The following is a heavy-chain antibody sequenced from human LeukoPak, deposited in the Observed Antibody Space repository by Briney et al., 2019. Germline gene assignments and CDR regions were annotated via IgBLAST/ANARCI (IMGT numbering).Heavy chain of an antibody. Sequence: GASVKVSCKASGYTFTSYDINWVRQATGQGLEWMGWMNPNSGNTGYAQKFQGRVTMTTDTSTSTAYMELRSLRSDDTAVYYCARVFRENMIVVVTNYYYYMDVWGKGTTVTVSS. CDR2: MNPNSGNT. CDR3: ARVFRENMIVVVTNYYYYMDV. J-gene: IGHJ6*03. CDR1: GYTFTSYD. D-gene: IGHD3-22*01. V-gene: IGHV1-8*01.